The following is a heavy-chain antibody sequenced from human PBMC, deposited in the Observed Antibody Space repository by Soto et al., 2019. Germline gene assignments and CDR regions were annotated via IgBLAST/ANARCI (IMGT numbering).Heavy chain of an antibody. CDR1: GGTFSSYA. D-gene: IGHD1-7*01. J-gene: IGHJ6*02. CDR3: ARVGLELIYYYYGMDV. V-gene: IGHV1-69*13. Sequence: ASVKVSCKASGGTFSSYAISWVRQAPGQGLEWMGGIIPIFGTANYAQKFQGRVTITADESTSTAYMELSSLRSEDTAVYYCARVGLELIYYYYGMDVWGQGTTVTVS. CDR2: IIPIFGTA.